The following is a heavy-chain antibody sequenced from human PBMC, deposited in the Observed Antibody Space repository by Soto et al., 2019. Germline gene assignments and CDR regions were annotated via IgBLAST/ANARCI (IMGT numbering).Heavy chain of an antibody. CDR3: AGHTGIGWLLPH. CDR1: GLTFSSYA. D-gene: IGHD2-21*01. CDR2: ISYDGSNK. V-gene: IGHV3-30-3*01. J-gene: IGHJ4*02. Sequence: GGSLRLSCAASGLTFSSYAMHWVRQAPGKGLEWVAVISYDGSNKYYADSVKGRFTISRDNSKNTLYLQMNSLRAEDTAVYYCAGHTGIGWLLPHWGQGTLVTVSS.